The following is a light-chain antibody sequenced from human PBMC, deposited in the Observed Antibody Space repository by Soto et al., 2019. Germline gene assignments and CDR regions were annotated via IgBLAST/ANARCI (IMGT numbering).Light chain of an antibody. Sequence: EIVMTQSPATLSVSPGGRATLSCRASQSVSSNLAWYQQKPGQAPRLLIYGASTRATGIPARFSGSGSGTEFTLTIRSLQSEDFAVYYCQQYNNWPWTFGQGTKVEIQ. V-gene: IGKV3-15*01. CDR1: QSVSSN. CDR2: GAS. CDR3: QQYNNWPWT. J-gene: IGKJ1*01.